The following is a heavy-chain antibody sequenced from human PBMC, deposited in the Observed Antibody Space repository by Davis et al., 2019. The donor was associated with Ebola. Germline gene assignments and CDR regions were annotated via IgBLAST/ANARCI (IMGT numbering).Heavy chain of an antibody. CDR3: ARESSGYPFDI. V-gene: IGHV4-34*01. D-gene: IGHD3-22*01. CDR1: GGSFSGYY. Sequence: SQTLSLTCAVYGGSFSGYYWSWIRQPPGKGLEWIGEINHSGSTNYNPSLKSRVTISVDTSKNQFSLKLSSVTAADTAVYYCARESSGYPFDIWGQGTMVTVSS. J-gene: IGHJ3*02. CDR2: INHSGST.